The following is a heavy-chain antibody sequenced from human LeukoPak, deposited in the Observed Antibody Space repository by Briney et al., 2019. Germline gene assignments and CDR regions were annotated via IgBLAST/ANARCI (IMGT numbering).Heavy chain of an antibody. CDR2: ISAYNGNP. CDR3: ASNHFGVVPTLYYMDV. CDR1: GYTFTSYG. D-gene: IGHD3-3*01. Sequence: ASVKVSCKASGYTFTSYGISWVRQAPGQGLEWMGWISAYNGNPNYAQKLQGRVTMTTDTSTSTAYIELRSLRSDDTAVYYCASNHFGVVPTLYYMDVWGKGTTVTVSS. J-gene: IGHJ6*03. V-gene: IGHV1-18*01.